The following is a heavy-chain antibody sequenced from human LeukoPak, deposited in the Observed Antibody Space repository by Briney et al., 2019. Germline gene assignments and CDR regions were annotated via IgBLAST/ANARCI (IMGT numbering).Heavy chain of an antibody. D-gene: IGHD5-18*01. Sequence: SETLSLTCTVSGGSISSYYWSWIRQPPGKGLEWIGYIYYSGSTNYNPSLTSRVTTSVDTTNNQFSLHLWTVTAADTAVYYCARGSRGYSYGSRLYYYYIDGWGKGTTVTVSS. V-gene: IGHV4-59*12. CDR1: GGSISSYY. CDR2: IYYSGST. J-gene: IGHJ6*03. CDR3: ARGSRGYSYGSRLYYYYIDG.